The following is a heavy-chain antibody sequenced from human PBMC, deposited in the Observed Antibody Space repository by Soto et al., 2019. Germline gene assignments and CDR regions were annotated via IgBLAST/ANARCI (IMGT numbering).Heavy chain of an antibody. Sequence: PGASLRLSCAVSGFNLRDYEMNWVRQVPGKVLELISKISGSNNNMYYADSVRGRFTISRDNANNVLFLQMNSLRADDTAVYFCAREDLRGTGYSDYWGQGTQVTVSS. CDR1: GFNLRDYE. J-gene: IGHJ4*02. V-gene: IGHV3-48*03. CDR2: ISGSNNNM. D-gene: IGHD3-9*01. CDR3: AREDLRGTGYSDY.